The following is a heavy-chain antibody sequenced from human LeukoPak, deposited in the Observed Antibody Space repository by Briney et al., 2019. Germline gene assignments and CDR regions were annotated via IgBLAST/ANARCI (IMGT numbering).Heavy chain of an antibody. Sequence: GGSLRLSCAASGFTFSSYAMSWVRQAPGKGLEWVSAISGSGGSTYYADSVKGRFTISRDNSKNTLYLQMNGLRAEDTAVYYCAKPSMIVVVITPFDYWGQGTLVTVSS. CDR3: AKPSMIVVVITPFDY. CDR2: ISGSGGST. D-gene: IGHD3-22*01. J-gene: IGHJ4*02. CDR1: GFTFSSYA. V-gene: IGHV3-23*01.